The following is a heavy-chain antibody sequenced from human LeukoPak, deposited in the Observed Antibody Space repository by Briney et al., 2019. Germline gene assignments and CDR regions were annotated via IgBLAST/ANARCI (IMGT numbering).Heavy chain of an antibody. CDR3: ARLSVVTLDY. Sequence: PSETLSLTCTVSGGSISSSSYYWGWIRQPPGKGLEWIGSTYYSGSTYYNPSLKSRVTISVDTSKNQFSLKLSSVTAADTAVYYCARLSVVTLDYWGQGTLVTVSS. D-gene: IGHD4-23*01. V-gene: IGHV4-39*01. CDR1: GGSISSSSYY. CDR2: TYYSGST. J-gene: IGHJ4*02.